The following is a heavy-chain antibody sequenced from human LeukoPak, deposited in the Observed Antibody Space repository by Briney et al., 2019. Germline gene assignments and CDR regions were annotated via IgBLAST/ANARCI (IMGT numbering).Heavy chain of an antibody. CDR2: IYYSGST. J-gene: IGHJ3*02. V-gene: IGHV4-59*12. Sequence: SETLSLTCTVSAGSISSYYWSWLRQPPGKGLEWIGHIYYSGSTYYNPSLKSRVTISVDTSKNQFSLKLSSVTAADTAVYYCARVYNSGSYSADAFDIWGQGTMVTVSS. CDR3: ARVYNSGSYSADAFDI. D-gene: IGHD1-26*01. CDR1: AGSISSYY.